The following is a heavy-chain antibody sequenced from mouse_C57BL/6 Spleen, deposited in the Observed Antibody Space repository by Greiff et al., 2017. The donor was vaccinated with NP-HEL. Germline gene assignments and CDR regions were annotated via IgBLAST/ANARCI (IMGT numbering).Heavy chain of an antibody. CDR2: ISDGGSYT. CDR3: ARETYYSNYVAMDY. CDR1: GFTFSSYA. V-gene: IGHV5-4*01. J-gene: IGHJ4*01. D-gene: IGHD2-5*01. Sequence: EVQLVESGGGLVKPGGSLKLSCAASGFTFSSYAMSWVRQTPEKRLEWVATISDGGSYTYYPDNVKGRFTISRDNAKNNLYLQMSHLKSEDTAMYYCARETYYSNYVAMDYWGQGTSVTVSS.